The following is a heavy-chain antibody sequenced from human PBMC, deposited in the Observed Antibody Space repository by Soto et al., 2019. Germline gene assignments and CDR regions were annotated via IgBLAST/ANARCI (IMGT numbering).Heavy chain of an antibody. V-gene: IGHV3-23*01. CDR1: GFTFSNYV. CDR2: ISDSGGTT. D-gene: IGHD3-10*01. J-gene: IGHJ4*02. CDR3: AKGWQVRGGKFDY. Sequence: EVQLLESGGNLVQPGGSLRLSCVASGFTFSNYVMSWVRQAPGKGLEWVSGISDSGGTTYSADFVKGRFTISRDNSKSTRYLQMNSLRAEDTAVYYCAKGWQVRGGKFDYWGQGALVSVST.